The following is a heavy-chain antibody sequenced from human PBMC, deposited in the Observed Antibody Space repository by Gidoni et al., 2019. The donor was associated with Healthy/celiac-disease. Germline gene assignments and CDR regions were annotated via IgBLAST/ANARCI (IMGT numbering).Heavy chain of an antibody. CDR1: GGSISSYY. CDR2: IYTSGST. CDR3: ARDDRSSSGGKLGVSYYYGMDV. Sequence: QVQLQESGPGLVKPSETLSLTCTVPGGSISSYYWSWIRQPAGKGLEWIGRIYTSGSTNYNPSLKSRVTMSVDTSKNQFSLKLSSVTAADTAVYYCARDDRSSSGGKLGVSYYYGMDVWGQGTTVTVSS. D-gene: IGHD6-6*01. J-gene: IGHJ6*02. V-gene: IGHV4-4*07.